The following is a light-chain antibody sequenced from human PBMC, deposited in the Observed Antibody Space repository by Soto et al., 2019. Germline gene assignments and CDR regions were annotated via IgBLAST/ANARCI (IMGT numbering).Light chain of an antibody. Sequence: EIVLTQSPGTLTLSPGERATLSCRASQSVSGRYLAWFQQKPGQAPRLFIYGVSSRATGIPDRFSGSGSGTDFTLTISRLEPEDFAVYYCQQYGSSLPFGGGTRVEIK. V-gene: IGKV3-20*01. CDR3: QQYGSSLP. CDR2: GVS. J-gene: IGKJ4*01. CDR1: QSVSGRY.